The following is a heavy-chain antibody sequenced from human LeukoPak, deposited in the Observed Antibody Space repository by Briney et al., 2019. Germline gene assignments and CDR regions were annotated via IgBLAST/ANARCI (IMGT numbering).Heavy chain of an antibody. J-gene: IGHJ3*02. CDR3: ARHGVEGYNGAFHI. CDR1: GHILTNYW. CDR2: IYPGDSDS. Sequence: GESLKISCKASGHILTNYWIAWVRQMPGKGLEWMGIIYPGDSDSRYSPSFQGHVTISADKSISTAYPQWSSLKASDTAMYYCARHGVEGYNGAFHIWGQGTMVTVSS. D-gene: IGHD5-24*01. V-gene: IGHV5-51*01.